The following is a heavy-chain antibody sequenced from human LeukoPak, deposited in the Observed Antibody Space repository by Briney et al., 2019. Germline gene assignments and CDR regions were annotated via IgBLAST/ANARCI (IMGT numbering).Heavy chain of an antibody. CDR1: GFTFSSYW. CDR2: IKQDGSEK. Sequence: GGSLRLSCAASGFTFSSYWRSWVRQAPGKGLEWVANIKQDGSEKYYVDSVKGRFTISRDNAKNSLYLQMNSLRAEDTAVYYCAVGAGSLIWGQGTLVTVSS. CDR3: AVGAGSLI. J-gene: IGHJ4*02. V-gene: IGHV3-7*01. D-gene: IGHD1-26*01.